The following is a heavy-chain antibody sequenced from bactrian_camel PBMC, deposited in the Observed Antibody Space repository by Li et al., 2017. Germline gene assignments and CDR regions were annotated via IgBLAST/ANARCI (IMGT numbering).Heavy chain of an antibody. D-gene: IGHD2*01. V-gene: IGHV3S53*01. CDR2: IDSDGRT. Sequence: HVQLVEFGGGSVQSGGSLRLSCAASGDTFSGRCVAWFRLAPGKEREGLAAIDSDGRTSYADSVKGRFTISPDNSNNTLYLQMNSLKPENTAMYYCAVKGG. CDR1: GDTFSGRC.